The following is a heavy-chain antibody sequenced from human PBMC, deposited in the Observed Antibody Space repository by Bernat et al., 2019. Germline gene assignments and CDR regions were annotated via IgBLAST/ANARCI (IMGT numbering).Heavy chain of an antibody. V-gene: IGHV3-11*06. J-gene: IGHJ3*02. CDR3: ARGETYSSGWYRITFDI. D-gene: IGHD6-19*01. CDR2: ISSSSSYT. CDR1: GFTFSDYY. Sequence: QVQLVESGGGLVKPGGSLRLSCAASGFTFSDYYMSWIRQAPGTGLEWVSYISSSSSYTNYADSVKGRFTISRDNAKNSLYLQMNSLRAEDTAVYYCARGETYSSGWYRITFDIWGQGTMVTVSS.